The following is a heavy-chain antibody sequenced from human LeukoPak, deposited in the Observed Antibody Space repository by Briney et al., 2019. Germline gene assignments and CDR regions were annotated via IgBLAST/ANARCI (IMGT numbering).Heavy chain of an antibody. CDR3: AKDAGYSYGLDY. CDR2: ISYDGSNK. CDR1: GFTFSSYG. J-gene: IGHJ4*02. V-gene: IGHV3-30*18. Sequence: GGSLRLSCAASGFTFSSYGMHWVRQAPGKGLEWVAVISYDGSNKYYADSVKGRFTISRDNSKNTLYLQMNSLRAEDTAVYYCAKDAGYSYGLDYWGQGTLVTVSS. D-gene: IGHD5-18*01.